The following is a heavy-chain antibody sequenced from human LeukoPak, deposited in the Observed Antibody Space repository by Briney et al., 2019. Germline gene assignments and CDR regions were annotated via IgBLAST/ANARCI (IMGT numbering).Heavy chain of an antibody. Sequence: PSETLSLTCTVSGGSISSSSYYWGWIGQPPGKGLEWIGSIYYSGSTYYNPSLKSRVTISVDTSKNQFSLKLSSVTAADTAVYYCARRGATISTWHYFDYWGQGTLVTVSS. D-gene: IGHD5-12*01. J-gene: IGHJ4*02. CDR2: IYYSGST. V-gene: IGHV4-39*01. CDR3: ARRGATISTWHYFDY. CDR1: GGSISSSSYY.